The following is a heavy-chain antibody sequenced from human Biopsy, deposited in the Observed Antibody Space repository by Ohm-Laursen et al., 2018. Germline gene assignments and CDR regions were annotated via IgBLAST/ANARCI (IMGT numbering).Heavy chain of an antibody. D-gene: IGHD3-16*01. J-gene: IGHJ6*02. CDR1: GFSFSDYG. V-gene: IGHV3-33*06. CDR2: IWYDGTNK. Sequence: RSLRLSCTASGFSFSDYGMHWVRQAPGRGLEWVAVIWYDGTNKYYAESVEGRFTISRDNSKNMVYLQMGSLTVEDTAVYYCAKVHDSGYYYYSMDVWGQGTTVTVSS. CDR3: AKVHDSGYYYYSMDV.